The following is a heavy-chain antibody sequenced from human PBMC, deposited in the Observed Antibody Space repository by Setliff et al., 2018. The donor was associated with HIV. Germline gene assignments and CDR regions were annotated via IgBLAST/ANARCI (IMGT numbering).Heavy chain of an antibody. CDR2: IYSTGST. V-gene: IGHV4-4*09. CDR3: ARDWPLEY. CDR1: GGSISSYY. J-gene: IGHJ4*02. Sequence: PSETLSLTCTVSGGSISSYYWSWIRQPPGNGLEWIGYIYSTGSTKYNPSLKSRVTMSLDTSKTQYSLKLNSVTAADTAVYYCARDWPLEYWGQGTLVTVSS. D-gene: IGHD1-1*01.